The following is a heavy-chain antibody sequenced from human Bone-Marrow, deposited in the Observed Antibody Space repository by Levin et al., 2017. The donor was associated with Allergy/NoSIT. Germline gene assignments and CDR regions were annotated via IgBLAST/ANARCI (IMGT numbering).Heavy chain of an antibody. D-gene: IGHD1-26*01. V-gene: IGHV3-11*01. CDR2: ISSSGSTI. J-gene: IGHJ3*02. Sequence: GGSLRLSCAASGFTFSDYYMSWIRQAPGKGLEWVSYISSSGSTIYYADSVKGRFTISRDNAKNSLYLQMNSLRAEDTAVYYCARARVRATGCAFDIWGQGTMVTVSS. CDR1: GFTFSDYY. CDR3: ARARVRATGCAFDI.